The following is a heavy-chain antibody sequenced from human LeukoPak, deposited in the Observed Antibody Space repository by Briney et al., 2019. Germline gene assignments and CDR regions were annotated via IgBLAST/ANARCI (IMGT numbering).Heavy chain of an antibody. V-gene: IGHV3-30*02. CDR1: GFTFSSYG. CDR3: AKDMGRYYYGSGPFDY. CDR2: IRYDGSNK. J-gene: IGHJ4*02. Sequence: PGGSLRLSCAASGFTFSSYGMHWVRQAPGKGLEWVAFIRYDGSNKYYADSVKGRFTISRDNSKNTLYLQMNSLRAEDTAVYYCAKDMGRYYYGSGPFDYWGQGTLVTVSS. D-gene: IGHD3-10*01.